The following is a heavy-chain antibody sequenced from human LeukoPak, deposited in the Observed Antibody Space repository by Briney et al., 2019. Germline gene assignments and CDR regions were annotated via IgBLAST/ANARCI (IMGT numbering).Heavy chain of an antibody. V-gene: IGHV4-39*01. CDR3: ARHRSGSFDS. Sequence: SSETLSLTCIVSGGSISSNTYYWGWIRQPPGKGLEWIGSIYYSGSTYYNPSLKSRVTISVDTSKNQFSLKLSSVTAADTAVYYCARHRSGSFDSWGQGTLVTVSS. D-gene: IGHD3-3*01. J-gene: IGHJ4*02. CDR1: GGSISSNTYY. CDR2: IYYSGST.